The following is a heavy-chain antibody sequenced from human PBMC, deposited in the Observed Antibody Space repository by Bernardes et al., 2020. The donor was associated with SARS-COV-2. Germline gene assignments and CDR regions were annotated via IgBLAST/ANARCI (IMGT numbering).Heavy chain of an antibody. CDR2: LSGGGVST. CDR3: AKSGERMAGFLDH. Sequence: GGSLRLSCSASGFSFNTYAMSWVRQAPGKGLEWVSTLSGGGVSTHYADSVMGRFTISRDNSKKTVYLQMKSLRPEDTAVYFCAKSGERMAGFLDHWGQGTLVMVSS. J-gene: IGHJ4*02. V-gene: IGHV3-23*01. D-gene: IGHD3-16*01. CDR1: GFSFNTYA.